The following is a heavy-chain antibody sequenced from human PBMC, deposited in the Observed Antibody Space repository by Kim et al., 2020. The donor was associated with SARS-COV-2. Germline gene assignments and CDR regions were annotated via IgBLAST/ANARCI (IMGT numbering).Heavy chain of an antibody. CDR3: ARGSRLRSGTSLGAFDI. V-gene: IGHV4-4*02. Sequence: SETLSLTCAVSGGSISSSNWWCWVRQPPGKGLEWIGVIYHSGSTYYNPSLKSRVTISVDKSKNQFSLKLSSVTAADTAVYYCARGSRLRSGTSLGAFDIWGQGTMVTVSS. J-gene: IGHJ3*02. D-gene: IGHD6-19*01. CDR1: GGSISSSNW. CDR2: IYHSGST.